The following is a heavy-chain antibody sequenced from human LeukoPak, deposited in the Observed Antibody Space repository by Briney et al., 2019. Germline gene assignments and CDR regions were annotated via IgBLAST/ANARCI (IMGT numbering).Heavy chain of an antibody. CDR2: IIPIFGTA. J-gene: IGHJ6*04. D-gene: IGHD2-15*01. CDR3: ARDIVVVVAASYYYYYGMDV. CDR1: GGTFISYA. V-gene: IGHV1-69*01. Sequence: GSSVKVSCKASGGTFISYAVSWVRQAPGQGLEWMGGIIPIFGTANYAQKFQGRVTITADESTSTAYMELSSLRSEDTAVYYCARDIVVVVAASYYYYYGMDVWGKGTTVTVSS.